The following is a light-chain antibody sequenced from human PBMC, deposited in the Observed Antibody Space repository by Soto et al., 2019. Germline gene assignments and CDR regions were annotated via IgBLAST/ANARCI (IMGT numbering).Light chain of an antibody. J-gene: IGKJ4*01. Sequence: EIVLTQSPATLSVSPGERATLSCRASQPVSINVACYQQKPGQSPRLLISGASTRATGIPANFSGSGSGTDFTLTISGLQPDDFATHYCLQDSNYPLTFGGGTKVDNK. CDR2: GAS. V-gene: IGKV3-15*01. CDR3: LQDSNYPLT. CDR1: QPVSIN.